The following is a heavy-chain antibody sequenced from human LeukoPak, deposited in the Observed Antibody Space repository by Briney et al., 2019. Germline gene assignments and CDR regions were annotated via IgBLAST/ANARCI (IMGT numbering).Heavy chain of an antibody. J-gene: IGHJ6*02. CDR2: IYYSGST. Sequence: PSETLSLTCTVSGGSISSSSYYWGWIRQPPGKGLEWIGSIYYSGSTYYNPSLKSRVTISVDRSKNQFSLKLSSVTAADAAMYYCARVPLLSGGYYYYGMDVWGQGTTVTVSS. CDR1: GGSISSSSYY. D-gene: IGHD2-2*01. V-gene: IGHV4-39*07. CDR3: ARVPLLSGGYYYYGMDV.